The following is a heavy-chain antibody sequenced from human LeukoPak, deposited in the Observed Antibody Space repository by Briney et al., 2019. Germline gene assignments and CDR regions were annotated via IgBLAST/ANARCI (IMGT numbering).Heavy chain of an antibody. Sequence: GGSLRLSCAASGFNFSSFGMHWVRQAPGEGLEWVAYIGYTGTNTYYADSVKGRFTISRDNSKNTVHLQMNSLRAADTAVYYCARDTLGTTYSFDYWGQGTLVTVSS. D-gene: IGHD4-11*01. CDR2: IGYTGTNT. V-gene: IGHV3-30*02. CDR1: GFNFSSFG. CDR3: ARDTLGTTYSFDY. J-gene: IGHJ4*02.